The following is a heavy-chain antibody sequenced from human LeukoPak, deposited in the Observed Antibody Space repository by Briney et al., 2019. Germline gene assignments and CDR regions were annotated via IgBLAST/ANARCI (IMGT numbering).Heavy chain of an antibody. Sequence: GGSLRLSCAASGFTFSSYAMNWVRQAPGKGLEWVSYISSSSSTIYYADSVKGRFTISRDNAKNSLYLQMNSLRAEDTAVYYCARDRLYRARITISEPEFDPWGQGTLVTVSS. CDR3: ARDRLYRARITISEPEFDP. J-gene: IGHJ5*02. CDR1: GFTFSSYA. D-gene: IGHD3-9*01. V-gene: IGHV3-48*04. CDR2: ISSSSSTI.